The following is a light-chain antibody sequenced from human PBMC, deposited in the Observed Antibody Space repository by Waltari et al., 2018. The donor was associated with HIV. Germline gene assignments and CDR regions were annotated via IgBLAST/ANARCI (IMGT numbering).Light chain of an antibody. J-gene: IGLJ1*01. CDR2: EVS. CDR1: SGDVGGYDF. CDR3: SSYTTNSTLI. V-gene: IGLV2-14*01. Sequence: QSALTQPASVSGSPGQSITISGTGTSGDVGGYDFVPWYQQHPGKAPELMIYEVSNRPSGVSTRFSGAKSANTASLTISGLQAEDEADYYCSSYTTNSTLIFGTGTKVTVL.